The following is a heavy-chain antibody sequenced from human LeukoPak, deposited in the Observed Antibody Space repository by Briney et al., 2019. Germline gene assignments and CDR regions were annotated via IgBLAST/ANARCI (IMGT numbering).Heavy chain of an antibody. CDR3: ASTAHDYGGHSPDY. Sequence: PSQTLSLTCAVSGGSISSGGYSWSRIRQPPGKGLEWIGYIYHSGSTYYNPSLKSRVTISVDRSKNQFSLKLSSVTAADTAVYYCASTAHDYGGHSPDYWGQGTLVTVSS. CDR2: IYHSGST. V-gene: IGHV4-30-2*01. J-gene: IGHJ4*02. CDR1: GGSISSGGYS. D-gene: IGHD4-23*01.